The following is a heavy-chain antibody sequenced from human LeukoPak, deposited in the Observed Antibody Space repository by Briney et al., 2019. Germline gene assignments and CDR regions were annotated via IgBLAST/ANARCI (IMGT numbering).Heavy chain of an antibody. CDR2: IYSGGST. CDR1: GFTVSSNY. J-gene: IGHJ6*02. CDR3: AREEYCSGGSCYSNYYYYYGMDV. Sequence: PGGSLRLSRAASGFTVSSNYMSWVRQAPGKGLEWVSVIYSGGSTYYADSVKGRFTISRDNSKNTLYLQMNSLRAEDTAVYYCAREEYCSGGSCYSNYYYYYGMDVWGQGTTVTVSS. V-gene: IGHV3-66*01. D-gene: IGHD2-15*01.